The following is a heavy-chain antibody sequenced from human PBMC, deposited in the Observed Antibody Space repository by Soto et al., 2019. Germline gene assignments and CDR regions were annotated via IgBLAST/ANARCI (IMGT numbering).Heavy chain of an antibody. CDR2: IRRDGGEE. Sequence: DVHLMESGGCLVQPGGSLRLSCAASGFTFSYYWMTWVCQAPGKGLEWVANIRRDGGEEHYVDPVKGRFSVSRVNAKESLNLQLNSLRIEVTAVYYCAIDATYRDSSFYYDVFDIWGQGTMVTVSS. V-gene: IGHV3-7*05. CDR1: GFTFSYYW. D-gene: IGHD3-22*01. J-gene: IGHJ3*02. CDR3: AIDATYRDSSFYYDVFDI.